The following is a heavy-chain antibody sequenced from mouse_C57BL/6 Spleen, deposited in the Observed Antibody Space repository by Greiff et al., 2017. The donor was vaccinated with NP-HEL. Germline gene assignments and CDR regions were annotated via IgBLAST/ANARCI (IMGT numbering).Heavy chain of an antibody. V-gene: IGHV3-6*01. CDR2: ISYDGSN. CDR3: ARSDSSGPWFAY. D-gene: IGHD3-2*02. Sequence: EVKLLESGPGLVKPSQSLSLTCSVTGYSITSGYYWNWIRQFPGNKLEWMGYISYDGSNNYNPSLKNRISITRDTSKNQFFLKLNSVTTEDTATYYCARSDSSGPWFAYWGQGTLVTVSA. J-gene: IGHJ3*01. CDR1: GYSITSGYY.